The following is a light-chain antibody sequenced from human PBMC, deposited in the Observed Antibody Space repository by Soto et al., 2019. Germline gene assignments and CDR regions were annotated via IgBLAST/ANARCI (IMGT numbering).Light chain of an antibody. CDR2: EVS. J-gene: IGLJ1*01. CDR3: SSYTSSSTLV. Sequence: QSALTQPASVSGSPGQSITISCTGTSSDVGGYNYVSWYQQHPGKAPKLMIYEVSNRPSGVSNRFSGSKSVNTASLTISGLQAEDEADYYCSSYTSSSTLVXGTGTKSPS. CDR1: SSDVGGYNY. V-gene: IGLV2-14*01.